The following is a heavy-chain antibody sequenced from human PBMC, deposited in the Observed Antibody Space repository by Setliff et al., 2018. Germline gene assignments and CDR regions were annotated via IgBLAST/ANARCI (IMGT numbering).Heavy chain of an antibody. D-gene: IGHD6-19*01. CDR1: GFTFSRYW. V-gene: IGHV3-7*01. CDR3: ARAFGSGWF. J-gene: IGHJ4*02. CDR2: IKEDGSER. Sequence: HPGGSLRLSCVASGFTFSRYWMSWVRQAPGKGLEWVANIKEDGSERYYVDSVKGRFTMSRDNAKNSLYLQMNSLRAEDTAVYYCARAFGSGWFWGQGTLVTVSS.